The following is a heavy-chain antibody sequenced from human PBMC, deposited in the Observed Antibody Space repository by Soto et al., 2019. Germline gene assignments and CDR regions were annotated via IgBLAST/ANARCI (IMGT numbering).Heavy chain of an antibody. V-gene: IGHV3-21*01. CDR1: GFTFGSYS. D-gene: IGHD2-8*01. Sequence: LRLSCAVSGFTFGSYSMNWVRQAPGKGLGWVSSIFISSCYIYYADSAKGRFTISRANAKNSLYLQMNSLRADDTAVYYCARVPYGVSYWMEFDYWGQRTLGTVSP. CDR2: IFISSCYI. CDR3: ARVPYGVSYWMEFDY. J-gene: IGHJ4*02.